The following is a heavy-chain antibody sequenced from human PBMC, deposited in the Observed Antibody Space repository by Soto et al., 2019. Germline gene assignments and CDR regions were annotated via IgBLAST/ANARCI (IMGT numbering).Heavy chain of an antibody. CDR2: IYSNYNT. Sequence: EVQLVESGGGLVLPGGSLRLSCAASGFTVTSNYMSWVRQAPGKGLEWVSVIYSNYNTYYADSVKGRFTISRDNSKHTLYLQMNSVRFEDTSVYCCARAGNGSSDGMDVWGQGTTVTVSS. J-gene: IGHJ6*02. V-gene: IGHV3-66*01. D-gene: IGHD1-26*01. CDR3: ARAGNGSSDGMDV. CDR1: GFTVTSNY.